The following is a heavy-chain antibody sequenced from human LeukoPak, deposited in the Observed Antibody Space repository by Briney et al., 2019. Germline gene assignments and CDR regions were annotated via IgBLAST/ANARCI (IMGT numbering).Heavy chain of an antibody. J-gene: IGHJ3*02. D-gene: IGHD3-10*01. CDR1: GGSFSGYY. CDR2: INHSGST. V-gene: IGHV4-34*01. CDR3: ARDLYYYGSGSYDAFDI. Sequence: PSETLSLTCAVYGGSFSGYYWSWIRQPPGKGLEWIGEINHSGSTNYNPSLKSRVTISVDTSKNQFSLKLSSVTAADTAVYYCARDLYYYGSGSYDAFDIWGQGTMVTVSS.